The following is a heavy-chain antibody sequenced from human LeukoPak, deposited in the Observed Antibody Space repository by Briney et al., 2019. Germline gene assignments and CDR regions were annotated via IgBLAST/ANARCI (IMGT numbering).Heavy chain of an antibody. CDR3: ARESLTTAYYFDY. V-gene: IGHV4-30-4*08. J-gene: IGHJ4*02. Sequence: SETLSLTCTVSGGSISSGDYYGSWLRQPPGKGLEWIGYIYYSGSTYYNPSLKSRVTISVDTSKNQFSLKLSSVTAADTAVYYCARESLTTAYYFDYWGQGTLVTVSS. CDR2: IYYSGST. CDR1: GGSISSGDYY. D-gene: IGHD4-11*01.